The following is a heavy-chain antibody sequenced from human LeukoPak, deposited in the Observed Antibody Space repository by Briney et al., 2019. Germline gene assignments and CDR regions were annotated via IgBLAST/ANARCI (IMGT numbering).Heavy chain of an antibody. CDR1: GGSISSGGYY. J-gene: IGHJ4*02. Sequence: SETLSLTCTVSGGSISSGGYYWSWIRQHPGKGLERIGYIYYSGSTYYNPSLKSRVTISVDTSKNQFSLKLSSVTAADTAVYYCARGLVTAIFLDYWGQGTLVTVSS. D-gene: IGHD2-21*02. V-gene: IGHV4-31*03. CDR2: IYYSGST. CDR3: ARGLVTAIFLDY.